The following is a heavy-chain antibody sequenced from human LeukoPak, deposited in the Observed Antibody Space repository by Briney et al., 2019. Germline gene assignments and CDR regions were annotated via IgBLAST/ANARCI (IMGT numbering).Heavy chain of an antibody. D-gene: IGHD3-16*01. V-gene: IGHV3-7*01. CDR2: INQDGSEK. Sequence: GGSLRLSCAASGFTFSDYWMSWVRQAPGKGLEWVVNINQDGSEKYYVDSMRGRFTSFRDNAKNSLYLQMNSLRADDTAVYYCARSSWGSSTNSWGQGTLVTVSS. J-gene: IGHJ4*02. CDR1: GFTFSDYW. CDR3: ARSSWGSSTNS.